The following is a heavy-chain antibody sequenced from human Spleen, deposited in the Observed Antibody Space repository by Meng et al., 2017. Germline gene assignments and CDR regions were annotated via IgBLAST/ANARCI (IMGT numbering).Heavy chain of an antibody. CDR2: IYHSGST. V-gene: IGHV4-38-2*02. J-gene: IGHJ4*02. D-gene: IGHD2-2*01. CDR1: GYSISSGYF. Sequence: SETLSLTCTVSGYSISSGYFWDWIRQPPGKGLEWIGSIYHSGSTYYNPSLKSRVTISVDTSKNQFSLKLSSVTAADTAVYYCARDNGIVVVPAADRDFDYWGQGTLVTVSS. CDR3: ARDNGIVVVPAADRDFDY.